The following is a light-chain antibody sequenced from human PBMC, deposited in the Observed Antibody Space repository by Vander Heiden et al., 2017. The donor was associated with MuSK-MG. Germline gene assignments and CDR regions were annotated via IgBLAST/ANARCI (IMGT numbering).Light chain of an antibody. CDR1: RSVNSN. CDR2: GAS. Sequence: EIVMTQSPASLSVSPGERATLSCRASRSVNSNLGWYQQKPGQAPSLLIYGASTRATGIPARFSGSGSGTEFTLTISSLQSEDFAVYYCQQDDNWPRTFGQGTKVEVK. V-gene: IGKV3-15*01. J-gene: IGKJ1*01. CDR3: QQDDNWPRT.